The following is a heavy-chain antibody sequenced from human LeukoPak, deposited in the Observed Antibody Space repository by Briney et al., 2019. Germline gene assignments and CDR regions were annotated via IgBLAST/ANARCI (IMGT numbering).Heavy chain of an antibody. D-gene: IGHD1-26*01. V-gene: IGHV1-69*05. CDR1: GGTFSSYA. CDR3: ARYAYSGSHDAAFDI. CDR2: IIPIFGTA. Sequence: AASVKVSCKASGGTFSSYAISWVRQAPGQGLEWMGRIIPIFGTANYAQKFQGRDTITTDESTSTAYMELSSLRSEDTAVYYCARYAYSGSHDAAFDIWGQGTMVTVSS. J-gene: IGHJ3*02.